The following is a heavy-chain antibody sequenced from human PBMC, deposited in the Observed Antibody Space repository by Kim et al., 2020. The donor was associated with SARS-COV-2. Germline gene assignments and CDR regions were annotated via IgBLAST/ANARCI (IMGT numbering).Heavy chain of an antibody. V-gene: IGHV3-33*01. CDR3: ARRSIAARWGWISIDP. CDR1: GFTFSSYG. D-gene: IGHD6-6*01. CDR2: IWYDGSNK. J-gene: IGHJ5*02. Sequence: GGSLRLSCAASGFTFSSYGMHWVRQAPGKGLEWVAVIWYDGSNKYYADSVKGRFTISRDNSKNTLYLQMNSLRAEDTAVYYCARRSIAARWGWISIDPWGQGTLVTVSS.